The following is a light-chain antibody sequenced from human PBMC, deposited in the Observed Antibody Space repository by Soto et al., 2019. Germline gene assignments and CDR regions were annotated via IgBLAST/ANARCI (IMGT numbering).Light chain of an antibody. CDR2: GAS. V-gene: IGKV3-15*01. CDR3: QQYNDWPA. Sequence: EIVMTQSPATLSVSPGERATLSCRASQSVSSNLAWYQQKPGQAPSLLIYGASTRATGIPARFSGSGSGTEFTLTISSLQSEDFALYYFQQYNDWPAFGGGTKVEIK. CDR1: QSVSSN. J-gene: IGKJ4*01.